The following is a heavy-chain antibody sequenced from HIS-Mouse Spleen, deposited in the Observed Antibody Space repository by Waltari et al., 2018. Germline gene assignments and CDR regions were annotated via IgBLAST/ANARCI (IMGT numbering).Heavy chain of an antibody. Sequence: QVQLVQSGAEVKKPGPSANVSCKASGYAFTSSGISWVRQAPGQGVEWMGWISAYNGNTNYAQKHQGRVTMTTDTSTSTAYMELRSLRSDDTAVYYCARSESRFLEWLDWFDPWGQGTLVTVSS. CDR2: ISAYNGNT. D-gene: IGHD3-3*01. V-gene: IGHV1-18*01. CDR1: GYAFTSSG. J-gene: IGHJ5*02. CDR3: ARSESRFLEWLDWFDP.